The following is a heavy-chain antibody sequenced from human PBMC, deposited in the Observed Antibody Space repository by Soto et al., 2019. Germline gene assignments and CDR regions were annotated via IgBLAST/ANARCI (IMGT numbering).Heavy chain of an antibody. V-gene: IGHV3-23*01. CDR3: AKDEGSFYGDYSYYGMDV. D-gene: IGHD4-17*01. CDR2: ISGSGGST. J-gene: IGHJ6*04. CDR1: GFTFSSYA. Sequence: GGSLRLSCAASGFTFSSYAMSWVRQAPGKGLEWVSAISGSGGSTYYADSVKGRFTISRDNSKNTLYLQMNSLRAEDTAVYYCAKDEGSFYGDYSYYGMDVWGEGTTVTVSS.